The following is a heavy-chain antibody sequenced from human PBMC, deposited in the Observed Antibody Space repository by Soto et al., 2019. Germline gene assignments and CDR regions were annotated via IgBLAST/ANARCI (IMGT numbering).Heavy chain of an antibody. CDR2: IYYSGST. J-gene: IGHJ6*02. V-gene: IGHV4-59*01. Sequence: TLSRKCVDPGGCISSYNWSWIRQPPGKGLEWIGYIYYSGSTNYNPSLKSRVTISVDTSKNQFSLKLSSVTAADTAVYYCARVSNYYDSSGRSPYYYYGMDVWGQGTTVTVSS. CDR3: ARVSNYYDSSGRSPYYYYGMDV. CDR1: GGCISSYN. D-gene: IGHD3-22*01.